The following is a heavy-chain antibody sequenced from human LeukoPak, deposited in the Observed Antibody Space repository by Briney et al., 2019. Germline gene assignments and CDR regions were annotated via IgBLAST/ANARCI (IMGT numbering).Heavy chain of an antibody. D-gene: IGHD6-13*01. CDR2: IKQDGSVK. CDR1: GFTFSNYW. CDR3: ARIGYSSSCTDY. Sequence: GGSLRLSCAASGFTFSNYWMSWVRQAPGKGLEWVANIKQDGSVKYYVDSVKGRFTVSRDNAKNSLYLQMNSLRAEDTAVYYCARIGYSSSCTDYWGQGTLVTVSS. J-gene: IGHJ4*02. V-gene: IGHV3-7*01.